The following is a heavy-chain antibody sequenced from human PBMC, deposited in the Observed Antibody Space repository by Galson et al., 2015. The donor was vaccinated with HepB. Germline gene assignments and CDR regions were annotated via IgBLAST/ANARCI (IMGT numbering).Heavy chain of an antibody. J-gene: IGHJ4*02. D-gene: IGHD4-17*01. Sequence: SLRLSCAASGFTFRTYSMNWVRQAPGKGPEWVSYISTSGTAKYYADSVKGRFTISRDNAKNSLYLQINSLRAEDTAVFYCAAGPDYGDYGQDYWGQGTLVTVSS. CDR2: ISTSGTAK. CDR3: AAGPDYGDYGQDY. CDR1: GFTFRTYS. V-gene: IGHV3-48*04.